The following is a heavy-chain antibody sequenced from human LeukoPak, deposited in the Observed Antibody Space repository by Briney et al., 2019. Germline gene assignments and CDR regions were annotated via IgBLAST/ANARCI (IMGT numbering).Heavy chain of an antibody. CDR2: ISHDGSGK. D-gene: IGHD4-17*01. V-gene: IGHV3-30*18. J-gene: IGHJ3*02. Sequence: GGSLRLSCAGSGISFSTYGMHWVRQAPGNGLEWVAVISHDGSGKKYAEFVKGRFTISRDNSKNTVDLQMNSLGAEDTAVYYCAKEVGDFDGFDIWGQGTMVTVSS. CDR1: GISFSTYG. CDR3: AKEVGDFDGFDI.